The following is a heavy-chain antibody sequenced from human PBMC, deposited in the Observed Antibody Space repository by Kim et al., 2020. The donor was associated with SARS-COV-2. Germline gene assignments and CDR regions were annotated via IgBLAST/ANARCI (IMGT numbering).Heavy chain of an antibody. V-gene: IGHV3-20*01. J-gene: IGHJ6*03. CDR2: INRNGGRT. CDR1: GFTFDDYG. D-gene: IGHD6-13*01. CDR3: ARGGAAAPLTLCYYYYYMDV. Sequence: GGSLRLSCAASGFTFDDYGMSWVRQAPGKGLEWVSGINRNGGRTGYADSVKGRFTISRDNAKNSLYLQMNRLRAEDTALYHCARGGAAAPLTLCYYYYYMDVWGKGATVTVSS.